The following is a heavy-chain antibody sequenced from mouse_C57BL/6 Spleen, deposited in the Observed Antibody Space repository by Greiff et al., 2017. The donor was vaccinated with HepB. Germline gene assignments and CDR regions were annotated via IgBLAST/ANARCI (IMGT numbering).Heavy chain of an antibody. CDR1: GYTFTSYW. CDR3: ARSEAMDY. J-gene: IGHJ4*01. Sequence: QVQLQQPGAELVMPGASVKLSCKASGYTFTSYWMHWVKQRPGQGLEWIGEIDPSDSSTNYNQKFKGKSTLTVDKSSSTAYMQLSSLTSEDSAVYYCARSEAMDYWGQGTSVTVSS. V-gene: IGHV1-69*01. CDR2: IDPSDSST.